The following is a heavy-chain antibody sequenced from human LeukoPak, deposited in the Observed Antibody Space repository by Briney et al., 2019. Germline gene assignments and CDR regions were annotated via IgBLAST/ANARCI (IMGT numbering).Heavy chain of an antibody. J-gene: IGHJ4*02. CDR3: AKERWFGELLSADY. Sequence: GGSLRLSCAASGFTFSSCAMSWVRQAPGKGLEWVSAISGSGGNTYYADSVKGRFTISRDNSKNTLYLQMNSLRAEDTAVYYCAKERWFGELLSADYWGQGTLSPSPQ. V-gene: IGHV3-23*01. D-gene: IGHD3-10*01. CDR2: ISGSGGNT. CDR1: GFTFSSCA.